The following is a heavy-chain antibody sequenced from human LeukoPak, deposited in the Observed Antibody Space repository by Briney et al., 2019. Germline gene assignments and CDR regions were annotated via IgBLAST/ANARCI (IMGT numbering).Heavy chain of an antibody. CDR3: AAGHPVYFNF. CDR2: IYYTGTT. J-gene: IGHJ4*02. Sequence: PSETLSLTCTVSGASISSYYWSWIRQPPGQGPEWIGYIYYTGTTNYNPSLRSRVTISLDTSKNQFSLRLTSVTAADAAIYYCAAGHPVYFNFWGQGTLVTVSS. CDR1: GASISSYY. V-gene: IGHV4-59*08.